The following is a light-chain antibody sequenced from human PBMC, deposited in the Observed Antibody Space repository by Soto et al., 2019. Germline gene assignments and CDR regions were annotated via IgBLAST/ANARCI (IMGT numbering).Light chain of an antibody. J-gene: IGKJ4*01. CDR3: QQRSNWPPLT. CDR1: QSVSSSY. CDR2: DAS. Sequence: EIVLTQSPGTLSLSPGERATFSCRASQSVSSSYLAWYQQKPGQAPRLLIYDASNRATGIPARFSGSGSGTDFTLTISSLEPEDFAVYYCQQRSNWPPLTFGGGTKVDI. V-gene: IGKV3-11*01.